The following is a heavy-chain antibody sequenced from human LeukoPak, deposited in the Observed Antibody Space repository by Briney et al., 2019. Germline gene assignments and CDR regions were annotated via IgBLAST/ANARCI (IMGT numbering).Heavy chain of an antibody. D-gene: IGHD5-12*01. CDR3: ARSAYSALTTGGYYYYMDV. CDR2: IYGSGST. Sequence: SETLSLTCTVSGGSISNYYWSWIRQPAGKGLKWIGRIYGSGSTNYNPAHKNRVTMSIGTSKNQFSLKLSSVTAADTAVYYCARSAYSALTTGGYYYYMDVWGKGTTVTVSS. J-gene: IGHJ6*03. CDR1: GGSISNYY. V-gene: IGHV4-4*07.